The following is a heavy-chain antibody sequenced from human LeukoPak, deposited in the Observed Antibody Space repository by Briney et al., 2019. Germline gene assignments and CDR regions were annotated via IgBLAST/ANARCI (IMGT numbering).Heavy chain of an antibody. CDR1: GGTFSSYA. CDR3: ARDRAGYSSGWWERPWQNYWYFDL. V-gene: IGHV7-4-1*02. J-gene: IGHJ2*01. CDR2: INTNTGNP. Sequence: ASVKVSCKASGGTFSSYAISWVRQAPGQGLEWMGWINTNTGNPTYAQGFTGRFVFSLDTSVSTAYLQISSLKAEDTAVYYCARDRAGYSSGWWERPWQNYWYFDLWGRGTLVTVSS. D-gene: IGHD6-19*01.